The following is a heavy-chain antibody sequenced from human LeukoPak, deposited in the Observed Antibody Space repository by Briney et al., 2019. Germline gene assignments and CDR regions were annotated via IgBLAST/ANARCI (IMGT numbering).Heavy chain of an antibody. D-gene: IGHD5-24*01. V-gene: IGHV4-59*01. Sequence: PSETLSLTCTVSGGSISSYYWSWIRQPPGKGLEWIGYIYYSGSTNYNPSLKSRVTISVDTSKNQFSLKLSSVTAADTAVYYCGREDMAIYGMDVWGQGTTVTVSS. CDR2: IYYSGST. CDR1: GGSISSYY. CDR3: GREDMAIYGMDV. J-gene: IGHJ6*02.